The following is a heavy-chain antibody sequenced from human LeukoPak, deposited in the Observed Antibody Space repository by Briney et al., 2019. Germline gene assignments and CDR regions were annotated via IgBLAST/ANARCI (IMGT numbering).Heavy chain of an antibody. CDR1: GFTFIRFW. D-gene: IGHD4-17*01. Sequence: GGSLRLSCGASGFTFIRFWMSWVRQAPGKGLEWVANIKQDGSEKYYVDSVKGRFTISRDNAKHSLYLQMNSLSHGLGDLFVFPRDVLYPDYDPDVDIWVQGTLVTVSS. CDR2: IKQDGSEK. V-gene: IGHV3-7*02. CDR3: PRDVLYPDYDPDVDI. J-gene: IGHJ4*02.